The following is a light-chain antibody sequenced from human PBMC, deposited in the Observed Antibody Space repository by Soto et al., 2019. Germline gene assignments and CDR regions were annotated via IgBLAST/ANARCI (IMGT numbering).Light chain of an antibody. V-gene: IGLV2-8*01. J-gene: IGLJ2*01. CDR1: SSDVGGYSY. CDR3: SSYCGSNNMV. Sequence: QSALTQPPSASGSPGQSVTISCTGASSDVGGYSYVSWYQQHPGKAPKLMIYEVSKRPSGVPDRFSGSKSGNTASLTVSGLQAEDEADYYCSSYCGSNNMVFGGGTKLTVL. CDR2: EVS.